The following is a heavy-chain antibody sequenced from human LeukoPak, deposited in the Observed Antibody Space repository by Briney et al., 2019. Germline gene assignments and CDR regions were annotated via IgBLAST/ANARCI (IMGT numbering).Heavy chain of an antibody. CDR3: ARQGVRGVPDY. D-gene: IGHD3-10*01. V-gene: IGHV4-59*08. CDR1: GGSISSYY. J-gene: IGHJ4*02. CDR2: IYYSGST. Sequence: TSETLSLTCTVSGGSISSYYWSWIRQPPGKGLEWIGHIYYSGSTNYNPSLKSRVTISVDTSKNQFSLKLSSVTAADTAVYYCARQGVRGVPDYWGQGTLVTVSS.